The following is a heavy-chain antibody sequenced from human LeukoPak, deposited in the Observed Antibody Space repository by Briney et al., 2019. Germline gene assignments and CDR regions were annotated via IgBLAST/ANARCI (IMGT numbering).Heavy chain of an antibody. V-gene: IGHV3-23*01. J-gene: IGHJ4*02. CDR2: ISGSGGST. CDR1: GFSFSSYA. Sequence: GGSLRLSCAASGFSFSSYAMSWVRQAPGKGLEWVSAISGSGGSTYYADSVKGRFTISRDNSKNTLYLQMNGLRAEDTAVYYCANSYSSGSFDYWGQGTLVTVSS. CDR3: ANSYSSGSFDY. D-gene: IGHD6-19*01.